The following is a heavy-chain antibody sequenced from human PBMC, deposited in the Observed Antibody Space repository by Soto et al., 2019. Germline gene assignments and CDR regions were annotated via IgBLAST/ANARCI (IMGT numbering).Heavy chain of an antibody. Sequence: PSETLSLTCTVSGGSISSYYWSWIRQPPGKGLEWIGEINHSGSTNYNPSLKSRVTISVDTSKNQFSLKLSSVTAADTAVYYCARPGVGGEFWSGSTHYGMDVWGQGTTVTVSS. CDR1: GGSISSYY. D-gene: IGHD3-3*01. V-gene: IGHV4-34*01. J-gene: IGHJ6*02. CDR2: INHSGST. CDR3: ARPGVGGEFWSGSTHYGMDV.